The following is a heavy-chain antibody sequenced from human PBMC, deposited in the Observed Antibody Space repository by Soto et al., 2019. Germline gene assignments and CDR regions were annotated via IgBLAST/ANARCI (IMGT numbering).Heavy chain of an antibody. CDR2: IDGSGGMT. CDR1: GFTFSSYA. V-gene: IGHV3-23*01. Sequence: PVGSLRLSCAASGFTFSSYAMAWVRQAPGKGLEWVSAIDGSGGMTYSADSVKGRFTSSRDNSKNTLYLQMSSLRAEDTAVYYCARGWAYSNYYFNYWGQGTLVTVSS. CDR3: ARGWAYSNYYFNY. D-gene: IGHD4-4*01. J-gene: IGHJ4*02.